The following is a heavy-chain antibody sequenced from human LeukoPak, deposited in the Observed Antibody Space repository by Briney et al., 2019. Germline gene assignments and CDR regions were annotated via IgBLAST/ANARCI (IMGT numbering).Heavy chain of an antibody. Sequence: SVKVSCKASGGTFSSYAISWVRHAPGQGLEWMGGIIPIFGTANYAQKFQGRVTITADESTSTAYMELSSLRSEDTAVYYCARGARFTQAIDYWGQGTLVTVSS. D-gene: IGHD3-10*01. CDR3: ARGARFTQAIDY. J-gene: IGHJ4*02. CDR1: GGTFSSYA. V-gene: IGHV1-69*01. CDR2: IIPIFGTA.